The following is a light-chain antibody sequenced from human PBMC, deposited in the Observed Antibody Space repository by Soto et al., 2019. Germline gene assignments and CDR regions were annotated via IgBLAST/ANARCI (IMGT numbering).Light chain of an antibody. V-gene: IGLV2-14*01. CDR2: EVS. Sequence: QSALTQPASVSGSPGQSITISCTGTSSDIGGYNYVTWYQQHPGNAPKLMIYEVSNRPSGVSIRFSGSKSGNTASLTISGLQAEDEADYYCSSYAGSNTVVFGGGTKLTVL. J-gene: IGLJ2*01. CDR3: SSYAGSNTVV. CDR1: SSDIGGYNY.